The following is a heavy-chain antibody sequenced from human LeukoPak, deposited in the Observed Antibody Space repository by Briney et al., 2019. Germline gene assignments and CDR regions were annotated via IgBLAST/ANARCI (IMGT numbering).Heavy chain of an antibody. CDR1: GFTFSSYS. CDR2: IYSGGST. V-gene: IGHV3-66*01. D-gene: IGHD2-21*02. Sequence: GGSLRLSCVTSGFTFSSYSMNWVRQAPGKGLEWVSVIYSGGSTYYADSVKGRFTISRDNSKNTLYLQMNSLRAEDTAVYYCARDRLCGGDCYPSWGQGTLVTVSS. J-gene: IGHJ5*02. CDR3: ARDRLCGGDCYPS.